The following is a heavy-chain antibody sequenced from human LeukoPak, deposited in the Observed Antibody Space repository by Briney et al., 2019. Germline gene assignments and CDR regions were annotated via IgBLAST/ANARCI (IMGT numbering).Heavy chain of an antibody. J-gene: IGHJ4*02. Sequence: PSETLSLTCTVSGGSISSGGYYWSWIRQHPGKGLEWIGYIYYSGSTYYNPSLKSRVTISVDTSKNQFSLKLSSVTAADTAVYYCARDGSAAAGTPFFDYWGQGTLVTVSS. V-gene: IGHV4-31*03. CDR2: IYYSGST. CDR1: GGSISSGGYY. CDR3: ARDGSAAAGTPFFDY. D-gene: IGHD6-13*01.